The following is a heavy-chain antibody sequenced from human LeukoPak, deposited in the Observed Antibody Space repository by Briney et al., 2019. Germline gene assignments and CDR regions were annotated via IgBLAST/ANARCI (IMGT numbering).Heavy chain of an antibody. J-gene: IGHJ4*02. Sequence: GGSLRLSCTASGFTFSVNSMNWVRQAPGKGLEWVSYISSTGGTIYYADSMKGRFTISRDNAKNSLYLQINSLRAEDTALYHCARSLYGSGSYCSDYWGQGTLVTVSS. CDR1: GFTFSVNS. CDR2: ISSTGGTI. D-gene: IGHD3-10*01. CDR3: ARSLYGSGSYCSDY. V-gene: IGHV3-48*04.